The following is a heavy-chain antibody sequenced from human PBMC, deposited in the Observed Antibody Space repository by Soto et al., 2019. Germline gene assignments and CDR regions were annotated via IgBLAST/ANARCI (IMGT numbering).Heavy chain of an antibody. Sequence: EVQLLESGGGLVQPGGSLRLSCAASGFTFSSSAMSWVRQAPGKGLEWVSAISGSGGSTYYAASVQGRFTISRDYSKNTRYLQMNSLRAEDKSVYYCAKDHVADCSGGSCYSDCDSWGQGTLVTVAA. CDR2: ISGSGGST. J-gene: IGHJ4*02. V-gene: IGHV3-23*01. D-gene: IGHD2-15*01. CDR1: GFTFSSSA. CDR3: AKDHVADCSGGSCYSDCDS.